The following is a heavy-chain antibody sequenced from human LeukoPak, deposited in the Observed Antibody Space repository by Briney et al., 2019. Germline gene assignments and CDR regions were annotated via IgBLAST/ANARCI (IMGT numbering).Heavy chain of an antibody. Sequence: GESLKISCKGSGYSFTSYWIGRVRQMPRKGLEWMGIIYPGDSDTRYSPSFQGQVTISADKSISTAYLQWSSLKASDTAMYYCARQEMATRVGAFDIWGQGTMVTVSS. CDR2: IYPGDSDT. CDR3: ARQEMATRVGAFDI. CDR1: GYSFTSYW. V-gene: IGHV5-51*01. D-gene: IGHD5-24*01. J-gene: IGHJ3*02.